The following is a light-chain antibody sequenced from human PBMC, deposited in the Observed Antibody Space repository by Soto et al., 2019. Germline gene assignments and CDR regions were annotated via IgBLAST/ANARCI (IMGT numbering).Light chain of an antibody. J-gene: IGKJ4*01. Sequence: DIQMTQSPCSRSASAGGRGTITCQATQDISSHLNWYQQKPGKAPKVLIYDASNLEIGVPTRFSGSGSGTEFTFTIRGLQPEDIATYYCQQFNNVPLTFGGGTKVDIK. CDR3: QQFNNVPLT. CDR2: DAS. V-gene: IGKV1-33*01. CDR1: QDISSH.